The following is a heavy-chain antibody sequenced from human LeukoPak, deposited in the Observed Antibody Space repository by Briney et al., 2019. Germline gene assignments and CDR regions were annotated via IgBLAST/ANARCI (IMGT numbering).Heavy chain of an antibody. CDR1: GGSISSGGYY. J-gene: IGHJ4*02. CDR2: IYYSGST. V-gene: IGHV4-31*03. D-gene: IGHD5-12*01. CDR3: ARESGSSGYGQYYFDY. Sequence: SQTLSLTCTVSGGSISSGGYYWSWIRQHPGKGLEWIGYIYYSGSTYYNPSLKSRVTISVDTSKNQFSLKLSSVTAADTAVYYCARESGSSGYGQYYFDYWGQGTLVTVSS.